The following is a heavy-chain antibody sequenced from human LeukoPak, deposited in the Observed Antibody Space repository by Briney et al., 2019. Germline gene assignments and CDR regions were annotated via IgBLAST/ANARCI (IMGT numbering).Heavy chain of an antibody. CDR3: AKAGGDYFYYYGMDV. V-gene: IGHV3-23*01. CDR2: ISGSGGST. CDR1: GFSFTFYG. Sequence: PAGGSLRLSCAASGFSFTFYGMSWVRQAPGKGLEWVSAISGSGGSTYYADSVKGRFTISRGNSKNTLYLQMNSLRAEDTAVYYCAKAGGDYFYYYGMDVWGQGTTVTVSS. D-gene: IGHD4-17*01. J-gene: IGHJ6*02.